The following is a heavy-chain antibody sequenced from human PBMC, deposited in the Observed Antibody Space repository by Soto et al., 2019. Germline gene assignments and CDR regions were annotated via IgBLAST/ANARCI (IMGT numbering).Heavy chain of an antibody. CDR2: IDYRGNT. Sequence: TXETLSLTCSVDGWSFSGLSWNWIRQSPGKKLEWIGEIDYRGNTNYNPSLRSRVTLSVDASKNQFSLNVRSVTAADAANYYCARSRKSGDHSLGLDYWGRGTLVTVSS. V-gene: IGHV4-34*01. CDR1: GWSFSGLS. J-gene: IGHJ4*02. D-gene: IGHD2-21*01. CDR3: ARSRKSGDHSLGLDY.